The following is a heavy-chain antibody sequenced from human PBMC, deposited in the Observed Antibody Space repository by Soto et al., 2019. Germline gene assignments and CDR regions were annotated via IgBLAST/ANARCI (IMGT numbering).Heavy chain of an antibody. V-gene: IGHV4-34*01. D-gene: IGHD2-2*01. Sequence: PSETLSLTYTVSGGSISSYYWSWIRQPPGKGLEWIGEINHSGSTNYNPSLKSRVTISVDTSKNQFSLKLSSVTAADTAVYYCARDDIVVVPAAIVYYGMDVWGQGTTVTVSS. CDR2: INHSGST. CDR1: GGSISSYY. CDR3: ARDDIVVVPAAIVYYGMDV. J-gene: IGHJ6*02.